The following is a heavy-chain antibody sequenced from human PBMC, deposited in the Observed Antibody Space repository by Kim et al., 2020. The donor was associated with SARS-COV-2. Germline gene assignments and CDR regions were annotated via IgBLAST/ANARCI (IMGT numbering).Heavy chain of an antibody. J-gene: IGHJ3*02. CDR1: GFTFDDYG. CDR3: AKSPRGYSYGYGTFDI. V-gene: IGHV3-20*04. D-gene: IGHD5-18*01. CDR2: INWNGGST. Sequence: GGSLRLSCAASGFTFDDYGMNWVRQAPGKGLEWVSGINWNGGSTGYADSVKGRFTISRDNAKNSLYLQMNSLRDEDTALYYCAKSPRGYSYGYGTFDIWGQGTMVTVSS.